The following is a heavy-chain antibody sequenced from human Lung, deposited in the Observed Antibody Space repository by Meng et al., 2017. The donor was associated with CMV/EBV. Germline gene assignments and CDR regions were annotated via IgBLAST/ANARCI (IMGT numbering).Heavy chain of an antibody. V-gene: IGHV3-7*01. CDR3: ATYLGHCNPGVCQPQYYGLDV. CDR2: IGRDGSDK. Sequence: GESLKISCAASGFTSSGYWMNWVRQAPGKGLEWVANIGRDGSDKYYVDSVKGRFTISRDNTRNSIHLQMNSLKAEDTAVYYCATYLGHCNPGVCQPQYYGLDVWGQGTTVTVSS. D-gene: IGHD2-8*01. J-gene: IGHJ6*02. CDR1: GFTSSGYW.